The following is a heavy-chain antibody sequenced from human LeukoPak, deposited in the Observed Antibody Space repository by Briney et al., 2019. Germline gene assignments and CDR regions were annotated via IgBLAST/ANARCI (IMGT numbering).Heavy chain of an antibody. CDR2: IIPIFGTA. Sequence: SVKVSCKASGYTFTSYYMHWVRQAPGQGLEWMGGIIPIFGTANYAQKFQGRVTITADKSTSTAYMELSSLRSEDTAVYYCARGLEMATTLGAFDIWGQGTMVTVSS. J-gene: IGHJ3*02. V-gene: IGHV1-69*06. CDR1: GYTFTSYY. D-gene: IGHD5-24*01. CDR3: ARGLEMATTLGAFDI.